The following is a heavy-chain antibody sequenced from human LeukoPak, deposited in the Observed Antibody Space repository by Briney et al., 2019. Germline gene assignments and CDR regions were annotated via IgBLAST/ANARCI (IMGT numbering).Heavy chain of an antibody. J-gene: IGHJ4*02. V-gene: IGHV3-30*01. CDR3: AGGDYYDRSGYYLY. D-gene: IGHD3-22*01. CDR2: ISHDGTYI. Sequence: GGSLRLSCIASGFNFRTYEMHWVRQAPGKGPDWVALISHDGTYIQYADSVKGRFTISRDNSKNTLYLQLNSLRADDTAVYYCAGGDYYDRSGYYLYWGQGTLVTVSS. CDR1: GFNFRTYE.